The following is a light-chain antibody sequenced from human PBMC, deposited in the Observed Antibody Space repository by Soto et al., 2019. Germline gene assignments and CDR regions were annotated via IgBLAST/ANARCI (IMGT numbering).Light chain of an antibody. V-gene: IGLV1-40*01. CDR2: GNS. J-gene: IGLJ2*01. Sequence: QSALTQPPSVSGAPGQRVTISCTGSSSNIGAGYDVHWYQHLPGTAPKLLIYGNSNRPSGVPDRFSGSKSGTSASLAITRLQAEDEADYYCQSYDSSLSVAFGGGTKLTVL. CDR3: QSYDSSLSVA. CDR1: SSNIGAGYD.